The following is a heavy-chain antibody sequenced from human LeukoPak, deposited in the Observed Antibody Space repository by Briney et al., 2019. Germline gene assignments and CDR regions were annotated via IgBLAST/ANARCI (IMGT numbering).Heavy chain of an antibody. J-gene: IGHJ4*02. D-gene: IGHD3-22*01. Sequence: SETLSLTCAVYGGSFSGYYWSWIRQPPGKGLEWIGEINHSGSTNYNPSLKSRVTISVDTSKNQFSLKLSSVTAADTAVYYCARLGYYYDSSGFIDYWGQGTLVTVSS. CDR3: ARLGYYYDSSGFIDY. CDR1: GGSFSGYY. CDR2: INHSGST. V-gene: IGHV4-34*01.